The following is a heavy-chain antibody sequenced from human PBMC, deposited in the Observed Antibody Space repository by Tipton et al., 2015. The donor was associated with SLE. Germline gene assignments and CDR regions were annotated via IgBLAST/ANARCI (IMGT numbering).Heavy chain of an antibody. Sequence: LRLSCTVSGGSISSGSYYWSWIRQPAGKGLEWIGRFYTGGSTNYNPSLKSRVTISVDTSKNHFSLKLSSVTAADTAVYYCARGLIAARFDYWGQGALVPVSS. CDR3: ARGLIAARFDY. CDR2: FYTGGST. V-gene: IGHV4-61*02. CDR1: GGSISSGSYY. D-gene: IGHD6-6*01. J-gene: IGHJ4*02.